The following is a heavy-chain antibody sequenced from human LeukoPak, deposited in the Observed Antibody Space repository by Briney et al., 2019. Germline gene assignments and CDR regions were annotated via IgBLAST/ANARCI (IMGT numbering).Heavy chain of an antibody. CDR3: ARDRNPRDNYFDY. CDR1: GFTFSTYW. Sequence: GGSLRLSCAATGFTFSTYWMSWVRQAPGRGLEWVANMRQDGSEKYYLGSLNGRFTISRDNAKNSLYLQMNSLTVEDTALYYCARDRNPRDNYFDYWGQGTLVTVSS. V-gene: IGHV3-7*01. J-gene: IGHJ4*02. D-gene: IGHD1-14*01. CDR2: MRQDGSEK.